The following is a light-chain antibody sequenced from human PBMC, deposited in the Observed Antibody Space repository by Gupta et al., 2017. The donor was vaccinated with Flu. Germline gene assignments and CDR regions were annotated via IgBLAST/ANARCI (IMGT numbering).Light chain of an antibody. J-gene: IGKJ1*01. Sequence: DIVMTQSPHSLAVSLCERATINCKSSQSVLYSSNNKNYLAWYQQKPGQPPKLLIYGASTRESGVPDRFRGSGSGTDFTLTISSLQAEDVAVYYCQQDDSTPWTFGQGTKVEIK. V-gene: IGKV4-1*01. CDR1: QSVLYSSNNKNY. CDR2: GAS. CDR3: QQDDSTPWT.